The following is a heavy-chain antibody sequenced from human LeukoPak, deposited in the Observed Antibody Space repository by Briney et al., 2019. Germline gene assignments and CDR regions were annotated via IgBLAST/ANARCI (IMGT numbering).Heavy chain of an antibody. Sequence: SETLSLTCTVSGGSVSSGRYYWSWIRQPPGKGLEWIGYIYHSGSTYYNPSLKSRVTISVDTSKNQFSLKLSSVTAADTAVYYCARERGVIPIIDYWGQGTLVTVSS. D-gene: IGHD2-21*01. V-gene: IGHV4-61*01. CDR2: IYHSGST. CDR1: GGSVSSGRYY. CDR3: ARERGVIPIIDY. J-gene: IGHJ4*02.